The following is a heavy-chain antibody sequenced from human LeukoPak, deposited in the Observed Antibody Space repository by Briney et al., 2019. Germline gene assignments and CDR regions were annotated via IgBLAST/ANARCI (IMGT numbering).Heavy chain of an antibody. V-gene: IGHV4-59*08. Sequence: SQTLSLTCTVSGGSISSYYWSWIRQPPGKGLEWIGYIYYSGSPNYNPSLKSRVTISVDTSKNQFSLKLSSVTAADTAVYYCARHVTLSGAPHWFDLWGQGTLVTVSS. CDR1: GGSISSYY. CDR3: ARHVTLSGAPHWFDL. CDR2: IYYSGSP. D-gene: IGHD1-26*01. J-gene: IGHJ5*02.